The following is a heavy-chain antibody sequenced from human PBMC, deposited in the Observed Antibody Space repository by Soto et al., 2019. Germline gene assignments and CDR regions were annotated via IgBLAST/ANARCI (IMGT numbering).Heavy chain of an antibody. CDR2: ISSSSSYI. J-gene: IGHJ5*02. V-gene: IGHV3-21*01. CDR3: ARGKCCSGGSCYYWFDP. CDR1: GFTFSSYS. D-gene: IGHD2-15*01. Sequence: EVQLVESGGGLVKPGGSLRLSCAASGFTFSSYSMNWVRQAPGKGLEWVSSISSSSSYIYYADSVKGRFTISRDNAKNSLYLQMNSLRAEDTAVYYCARGKCCSGGSCYYWFDPWGQGTLVTVSS.